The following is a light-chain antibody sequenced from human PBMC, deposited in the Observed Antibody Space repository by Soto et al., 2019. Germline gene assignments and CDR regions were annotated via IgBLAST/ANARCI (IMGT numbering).Light chain of an antibody. CDR1: SSDVGGYNY. Sequence: QSALTQPASVSGSPGQSITISCSGASSDVGGYNYVSWYQQYPGKAPKLMIYEVSNRPSRVSNRFSGSKSANTASLTISGLQAEDEADYYCSSYTSSSTVVFGGGTKLTVL. CDR2: EVS. J-gene: IGLJ3*02. V-gene: IGLV2-14*01. CDR3: SSYTSSSTVV.